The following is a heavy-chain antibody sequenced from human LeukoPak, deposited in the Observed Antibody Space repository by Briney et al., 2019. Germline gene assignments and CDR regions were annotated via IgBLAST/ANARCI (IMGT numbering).Heavy chain of an antibody. CDR1: GDSISSSSYS. CDR3: ARGLTAAATAY. V-gene: IGHV4-39*01. CDR2: VSYSGST. Sequence: PSETLSLTCTVSGDSISSSSYSWGWVRQPPGKGLEWIGSVSYSGSTYYNPSLKSRVTISVDTSKNQFSLRIISVTAADTAVYYCARGLTAAATAYWGQGTLVTVSS. D-gene: IGHD2-15*01. J-gene: IGHJ4*02.